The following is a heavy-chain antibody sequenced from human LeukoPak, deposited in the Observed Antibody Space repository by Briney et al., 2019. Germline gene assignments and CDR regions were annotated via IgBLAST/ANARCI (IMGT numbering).Heavy chain of an antibody. CDR1: GFSLSTSGVG. Sequence: ESGPTLVKPTQTLTLTCTFSGFSLSTSGVGVGWICQPPGKALEWLALIYWNDDKRYSPSLKSRLTITKDTSKNQVVLTMTNMDPVDTATYYCAHSYGRYDYVWGSYRYDYWGQGTLVTVSS. CDR3: AHSYGRYDYVWGSYRYDY. CDR2: IYWNDDK. D-gene: IGHD3-16*02. V-gene: IGHV2-5*01. J-gene: IGHJ4*02.